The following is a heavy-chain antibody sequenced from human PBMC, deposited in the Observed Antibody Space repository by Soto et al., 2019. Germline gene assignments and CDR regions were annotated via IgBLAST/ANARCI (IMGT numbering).Heavy chain of an antibody. D-gene: IGHD3-10*01. J-gene: IGHJ4*02. CDR2: IIPIFGTA. Sequence: SVKVSCKASGGTFSSYAISWVRQAPGQGLEWMGGIIPIFGTAIYAQKFQGRVTMTEDTSTDTAYMELSSLRSEDTAVYYCATTASAITMVRGPPDYWGQGALVTVSS. V-gene: IGHV1-69*06. CDR3: ATTASAITMVRGPPDY. CDR1: GGTFSSYA.